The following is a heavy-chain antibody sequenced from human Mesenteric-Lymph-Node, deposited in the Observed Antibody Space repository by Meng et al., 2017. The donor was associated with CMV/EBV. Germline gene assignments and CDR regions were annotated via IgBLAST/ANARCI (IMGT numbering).Heavy chain of an antibody. D-gene: IGHD3-22*01. J-gene: IGHJ4*02. CDR1: GDFINSGDYF. CDR2: ISHSGRT. CDR3: ARGSGYYDSSTYYYPFEY. V-gene: IGHV4-30-4*01. Sequence: SETLSLTCSVSGDFINSGDYFWSWIRQPPGKGLEWIGYISHSGRTVYNPSLNSRLSISVDTSKNQFSLELTSVTAADTAVYYYARGSGYYDSSTYYYPFEYWGQGTLVTVSS.